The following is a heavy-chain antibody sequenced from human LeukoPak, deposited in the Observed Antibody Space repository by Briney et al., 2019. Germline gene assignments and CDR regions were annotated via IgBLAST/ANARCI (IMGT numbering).Heavy chain of an antibody. J-gene: IGHJ4*02. CDR2: ISGSGGST. Sequence: GGSLRLSCAASGFTLSIYAMSWVRQAPGKGLEWVSAISGSGGSTYYADSVKGRFTISRDNSKNTLYLQMNSLRAEDTAVYYCAKDSQRGSGSYYFDYWGQGTLVTVSS. V-gene: IGHV3-23*01. CDR3: AKDSQRGSGSYYFDY. CDR1: GFTLSIYA. D-gene: IGHD1-26*01.